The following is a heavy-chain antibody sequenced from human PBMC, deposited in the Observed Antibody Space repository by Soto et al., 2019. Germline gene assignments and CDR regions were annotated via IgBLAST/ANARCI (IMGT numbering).Heavy chain of an antibody. CDR1: GFTFSSYA. D-gene: IGHD2-2*02. Sequence: PGGSLRLSCAASGFTFSSYAMHWVRQAPGKGLEWVAVVSYDGSNKYYAASVKGRFTISRDDSKTSLYLQMNSLKTEDTAVYYCARGYPQGVVFGYWGQGTLVTVSS. J-gene: IGHJ4*02. CDR3: ARGYPQGVVFGY. V-gene: IGHV3-30-3*01. CDR2: VSYDGSNK.